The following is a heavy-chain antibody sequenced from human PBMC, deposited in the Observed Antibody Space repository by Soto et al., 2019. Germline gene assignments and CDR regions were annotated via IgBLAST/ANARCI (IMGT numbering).Heavy chain of an antibody. D-gene: IGHD4-4*01. CDR2: IDPSDSYT. J-gene: IGHJ6*02. V-gene: IGHV5-10-1*01. CDR1: GYSFTSYW. CDR3: ATRSSPVYYYGMDV. Sequence: LGESLKICCKCSGYSFTSYWISWVRQMPGKGLEWMGRIDPSDSYTNYSPSFQGHVTISADKSISTAYLQWSSLKASDTAMYYCATRSSPVYYYGMDVWGQGTTVTVSS.